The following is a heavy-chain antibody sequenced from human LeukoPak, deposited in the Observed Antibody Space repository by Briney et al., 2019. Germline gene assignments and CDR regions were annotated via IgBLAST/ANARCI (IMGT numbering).Heavy chain of an antibody. V-gene: IGHV1-2*02. D-gene: IGHD6-13*01. CDR3: ARGFSSWYLSPYYLEY. CDR2: INPNSGGT. CDR1: GYTFTGYY. Sequence: GASGKVSCKASGYTFTGYYMHWVRQVPGQALEWMGWINPNSGGTNYAQKFQGRVTMTRDTSITTAYMELSRLRSDDTAVYYCARGFSSWYLSPYYLEYCGQGTPVTVSS. J-gene: IGHJ4*02.